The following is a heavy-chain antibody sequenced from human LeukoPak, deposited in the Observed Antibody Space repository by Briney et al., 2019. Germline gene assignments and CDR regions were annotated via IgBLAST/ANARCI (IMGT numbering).Heavy chain of an antibody. CDR3: ARAFRGIFGVFEAFDI. CDR2: ISGSSSYI. D-gene: IGHD3-3*01. CDR1: GFTFSSYS. Sequence: GGSLRLSCAASGFTFSSYSMNWVRQAPGKGLEWVSSISGSSSYIYYADSVKGRFTISRDNAKNSLYLQMNSLRVEDTAVYYCARAFRGIFGVFEAFDIWGQGTMVTVSS. J-gene: IGHJ3*02. V-gene: IGHV3-21*01.